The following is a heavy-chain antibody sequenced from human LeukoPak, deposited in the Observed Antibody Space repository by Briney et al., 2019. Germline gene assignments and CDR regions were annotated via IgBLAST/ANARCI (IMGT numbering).Heavy chain of an antibody. D-gene: IGHD4-11*01. CDR3: AKGIDDYSIPLDY. V-gene: IGHV3-23*01. Sequence: GVLRLSCAASGFTVSSNYMSWVRQAPGKGLEWVSAISGSGGSTYYADSVKGRFTISRDNSKNTLYLQMNSLRAEDTAVYYCAKGIDDYSIPLDYWGQGTLVTVSS. J-gene: IGHJ4*02. CDR2: ISGSGGST. CDR1: GFTVSSNY.